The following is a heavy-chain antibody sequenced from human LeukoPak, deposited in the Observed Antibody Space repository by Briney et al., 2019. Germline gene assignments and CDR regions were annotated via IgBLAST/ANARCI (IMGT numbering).Heavy chain of an antibody. V-gene: IGHV3-23*01. CDR3: AKDWSSGYYYDAFDI. CDR1: GFTFSSYA. J-gene: IGHJ3*02. Sequence: PGGSMRLSCAASGFTFSSYAMSWVRQAPGKGLEWVSAISGSGGSTYYADSVKGRFTISRDNSKNTTYLQMNSLRAEDTAVYYCAKDWSSGYYYDAFDIWGQGTMVTVSS. CDR2: ISGSGGST. D-gene: IGHD3-22*01.